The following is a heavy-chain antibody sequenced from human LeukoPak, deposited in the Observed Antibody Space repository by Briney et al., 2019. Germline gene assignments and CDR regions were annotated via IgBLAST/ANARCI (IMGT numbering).Heavy chain of an antibody. J-gene: IGHJ4*02. Sequence: SETLSLTCTVSSGSISSYYWSWIRQPPGKGLESIGSIYYSGSTNYNPSLKSRVTISVDTSKNQFSLRLSCVTAADTAIYYCARRMRGSYGGDYFDYWGQGTLVTVSS. V-gene: IGHV4-59*08. CDR2: IYYSGST. CDR3: ARRMRGSYGGDYFDY. D-gene: IGHD1-26*01. CDR1: SGSISSYY.